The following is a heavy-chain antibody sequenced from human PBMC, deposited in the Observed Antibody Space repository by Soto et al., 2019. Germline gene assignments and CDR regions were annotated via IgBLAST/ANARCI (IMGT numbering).Heavy chain of an antibody. CDR3: ARLNGDPDY. CDR1: GGSIISGGYS. CDR2: ISHTGGT. D-gene: IGHD2-8*01. Sequence: QLQLQESGSRLVKPSQTLSLTCAVSGGSIISGGYSWTWIRQPPGKGLEGIGYISHTGGTYFKPSLRSRVVISVARSKNQLALKRNSVTAAATAVYYCARLNGDPDYWGQGILVTVSS. V-gene: IGHV4-30-2*01. J-gene: IGHJ4*02.